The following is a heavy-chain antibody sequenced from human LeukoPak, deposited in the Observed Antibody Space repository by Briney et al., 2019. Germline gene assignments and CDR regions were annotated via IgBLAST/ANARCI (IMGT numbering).Heavy chain of an antibody. J-gene: IGHJ4*02. CDR3: VRDGYSGWYSYLDY. CDR2: IYYSGST. Sequence: SETLSLTCTVSGGSISSYYWSWIRQPPGKGLEWIGYIYYSGSTNYNPSLKGRVTMSVDTSKNQFSLKLTSVTAADTAVYYCVRDGYSGWYSYLDYWGQGTLVTVSS. CDR1: GGSISSYY. D-gene: IGHD6-19*01. V-gene: IGHV4-59*12.